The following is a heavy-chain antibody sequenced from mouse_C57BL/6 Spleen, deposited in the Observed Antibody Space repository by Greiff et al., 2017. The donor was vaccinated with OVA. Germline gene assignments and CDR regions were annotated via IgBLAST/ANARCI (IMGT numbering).Heavy chain of an antibody. CDR2: ISDGGSYT. D-gene: IGHD4-1*01. V-gene: IGHV5-4*01. J-gene: IGHJ4*01. CDR1: GFTFSSYA. Sequence: EVKVVESGGGLVKPGGSLKLSCAASGFTFSSYAMSWVRQTPEKRLEWVATISDGGSYTYYPDNVKGRFTISRDNAKNNLYLQMSHLKSEDTAMYYCARENWDEGYAMDYWGQGTSVTVSS. CDR3: ARENWDEGYAMDY.